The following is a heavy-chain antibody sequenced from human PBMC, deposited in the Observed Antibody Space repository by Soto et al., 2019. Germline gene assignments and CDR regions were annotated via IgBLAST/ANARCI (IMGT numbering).Heavy chain of an antibody. D-gene: IGHD3-3*01. CDR1: GFTFSSYA. CDR3: ARGPMEFGVAPLTELDY. Sequence: QVQLVESGGGVVQPGRSLRLSCAASGFTFSSYAMHWVRQAPGKGLEWVAVISYDGSNKYYADSVKGRFTISRDNSKNTLYLQMNSLRAEDTAVYYCARGPMEFGVAPLTELDYWGQGTLVTVSS. CDR2: ISYDGSNK. J-gene: IGHJ4*02. V-gene: IGHV3-30-3*01.